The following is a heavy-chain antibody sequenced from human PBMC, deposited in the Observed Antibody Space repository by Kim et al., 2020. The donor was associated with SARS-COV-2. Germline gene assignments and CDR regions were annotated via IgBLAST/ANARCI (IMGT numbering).Heavy chain of an antibody. V-gene: IGHV1-3*01. Sequence: ASVKVSCKASGYTFSSYGLHWVRQAPGQRLEWMGWINVATGGTKYSQNFQGRVAITRDTSANTAYMELSSLSSEDTAVYYCAREGRDTNAGSWDYWGPGT. CDR2: INVATGGT. CDR3: AREGRDTNAGSWDY. D-gene: IGHD3-10*01. CDR1: GYTFSSYG. J-gene: IGHJ4*02.